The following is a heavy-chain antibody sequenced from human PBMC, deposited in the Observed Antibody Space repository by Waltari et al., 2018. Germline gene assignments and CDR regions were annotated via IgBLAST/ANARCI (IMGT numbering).Heavy chain of an antibody. Sequence: EVQLLESGGGLVQPGGSLRLPCAASGFTFSSYAMSWVRQAPGKGLEWVSAISGSGGRTYYADSVKGRFTISRDNSKNTLYLQMNSLRAEDTAVYYCAKDLEVRGVEIDYWGQGTLVTVSS. CDR3: AKDLEVRGVEIDY. V-gene: IGHV3-23*01. J-gene: IGHJ4*02. CDR1: GFTFSSYA. CDR2: ISGSGGRT. D-gene: IGHD3-10*01.